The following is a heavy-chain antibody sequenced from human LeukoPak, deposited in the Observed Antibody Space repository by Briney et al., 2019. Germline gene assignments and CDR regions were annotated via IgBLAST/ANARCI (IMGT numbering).Heavy chain of an antibody. J-gene: IGHJ5*02. CDR2: MNPNSGNT. V-gene: IGHV1-8*01. CDR3: ARGIVVVVPADNWFDP. D-gene: IGHD2-15*01. CDR1: GYTFTSYD. Sequence: ASVKVSCKASGYTFTSYDNNWVRQATGQGLEWMGWMNPNSGNTGYAQKFQGRVTMTRNTSISTAYMELSSLRSEDTAVYYCARGIVVVVPADNWFDPWGQGTLVTVSS.